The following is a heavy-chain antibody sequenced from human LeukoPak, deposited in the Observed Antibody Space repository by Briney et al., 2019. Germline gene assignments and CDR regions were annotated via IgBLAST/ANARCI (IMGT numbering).Heavy chain of an antibody. V-gene: IGHV3-30*02. Sequence: GGSLRLSCAASGFTFSSYGMHWVRQAPGKGLEWVAFIRYDGSNKYYADSVKGRFTIPRDNSKNTLYLQMNSLRAEDTAVYYCAKDGGYYFDYWGQGTLVTVSS. CDR3: AKDGGYYFDY. J-gene: IGHJ4*02. CDR1: GFTFSSYG. CDR2: IRYDGSNK.